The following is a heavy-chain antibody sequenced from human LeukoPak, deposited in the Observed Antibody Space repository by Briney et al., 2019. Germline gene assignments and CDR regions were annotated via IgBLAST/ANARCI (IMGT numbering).Heavy chain of an antibody. V-gene: IGHV3-23*01. Sequence: PGGSLRLSCAASGFTFSTYAMSWVRQAPGKGLEWVSAISGDGDNTYYGDSVKGRFTISRDNSKNTLYLQMSSLRAEDTAVYYGYYYTNDDFDMWGQGTMVTVSS. CDR2: ISGDGDNT. J-gene: IGHJ3*02. CDR1: GFTFSTYA. CDR3: YYYTNDDFDM. D-gene: IGHD3-22*01.